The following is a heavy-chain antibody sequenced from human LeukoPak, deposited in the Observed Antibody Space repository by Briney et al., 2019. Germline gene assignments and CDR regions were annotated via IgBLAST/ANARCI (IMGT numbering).Heavy chain of an antibody. CDR1: GFTFTSSA. Sequence: GGPVKVSCKASGFTFTSSAVQWVRQARGQRLEWIGWIVVGSGNTNYAQKFQERVTITRDMSASTAYMELSSLRSEDTAVYYCAASVRGVIGPDDYWGQGTLVTVSS. CDR2: IVVGSGNT. J-gene: IGHJ4*02. V-gene: IGHV1-58*01. CDR3: AASVRGVIGPDDY. D-gene: IGHD3-10*01.